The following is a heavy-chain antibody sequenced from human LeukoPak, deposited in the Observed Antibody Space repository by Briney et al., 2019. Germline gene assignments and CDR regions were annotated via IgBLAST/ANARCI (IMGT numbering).Heavy chain of an antibody. V-gene: IGHV5-51*01. Sequence: GESLKISCKGSGYSFNTYWIAWVRQMPGKGLEVMGIVYPGDSDTRYSPSFQGQVTISVDKSISTAYLQWSSLKASDTAIYYCARHFRVGATRSNFDFWGQGTLVTVSS. CDR2: VYPGDSDT. CDR3: ARHFRVGATRSNFDF. J-gene: IGHJ4*02. CDR1: GYSFNTYW. D-gene: IGHD1-26*01.